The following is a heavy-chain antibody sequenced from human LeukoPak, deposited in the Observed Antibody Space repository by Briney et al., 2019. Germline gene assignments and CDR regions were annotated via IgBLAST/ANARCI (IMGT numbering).Heavy chain of an antibody. CDR3: VTDLVIKGYFDY. Sequence: GESLRLSCAASGFTFSNVWMSWVRQVPGKGLEWVGRIRRKTDGETTDHAAPVKGRFTISRDDSKNTLYLQMNSPKTEDTAVYYCVTDLVIKGYFDYWGQGALVTVSS. J-gene: IGHJ4*02. CDR1: GFTFSNVW. D-gene: IGHD2-21*01. V-gene: IGHV3-15*01. CDR2: IRRKTDGETT.